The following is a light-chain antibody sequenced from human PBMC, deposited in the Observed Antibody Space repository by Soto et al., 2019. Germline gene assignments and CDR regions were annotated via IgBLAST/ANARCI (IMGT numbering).Light chain of an antibody. Sequence: DIQMTQSPSTLSASVGDRVTITCRASQSISTWLAWYQQKPGKAPKLLIFDASSLESGVPSRFSGSGSGTEFTLTISSLQPDDFATYYCLQYETYSVFGQGTKVEIK. CDR3: LQYETYSV. CDR2: DAS. J-gene: IGKJ1*01. CDR1: QSISTW. V-gene: IGKV1-5*01.